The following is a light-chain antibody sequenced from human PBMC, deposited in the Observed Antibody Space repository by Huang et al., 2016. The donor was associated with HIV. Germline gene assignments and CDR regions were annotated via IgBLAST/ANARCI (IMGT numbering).Light chain of an antibody. CDR2: WAS. J-gene: IGKJ1*01. CDR1: QSVYSSSTSKDY. CDR3: QQYYSSPQT. Sequence: DIIMTQSPDSLAVSLGERATLNCRSSQSVYSSSTSKDYMAWLQQKPGQPPRLLLCWASTREAGVPDRFSGSGSGTHFTLTIANLEAEDAAIYYCQQYYSSPQTFGQGTRVEVK. V-gene: IGKV4-1*01.